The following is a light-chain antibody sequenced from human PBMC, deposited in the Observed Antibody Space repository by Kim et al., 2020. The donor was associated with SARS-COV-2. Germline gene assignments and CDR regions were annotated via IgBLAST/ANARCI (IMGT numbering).Light chain of an antibody. CDR2: DVS. CDR1: SSDVGGYNS. Sequence: QSMTISCTGASSDVGGYNSVSWYQQHPGKAPKLLIYDVSNRPSGVSNRFSGSKSGNTASLTISGLQAEDEADYYFRSYTSSSTLHVFGTGTKVTVL. V-gene: IGLV2-14*03. CDR3: RSYTSSSTLHV. J-gene: IGLJ1*01.